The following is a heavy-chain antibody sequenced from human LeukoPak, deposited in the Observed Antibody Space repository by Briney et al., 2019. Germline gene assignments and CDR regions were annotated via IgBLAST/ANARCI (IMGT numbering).Heavy chain of an antibody. V-gene: IGHV4-34*01. CDR2: INHGGST. Sequence: RSSETLSLTCAVYGGSFSGYYWSWIRQPPGKGLEWIGEINHGGSTNYNPSIKSRITISVDTTNNQFSLKLSSVTAAATAVYSSARVYYYYMDVWGKGTTVTVSS. CDR3: ARVYYYYMDV. J-gene: IGHJ6*03. CDR1: GGSFSGYY.